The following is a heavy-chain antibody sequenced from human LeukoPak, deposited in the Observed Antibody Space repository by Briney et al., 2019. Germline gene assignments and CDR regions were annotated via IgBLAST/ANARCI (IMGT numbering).Heavy chain of an antibody. V-gene: IGHV5-51*01. Sequence: GESLKISCKGSGYSFTNYWIGWVRQMPGKGLEWMGIIYPGDSDNRYSPSFQGQVTISADKSISTAYLQWSSLKASDTAVYYCARLQRDGYNPLGSYNLDYWGQGTLVTVSS. CDR1: GYSFTNYW. CDR3: ARLQRDGYNPLGSYNLDY. J-gene: IGHJ4*02. CDR2: IYPGDSDN. D-gene: IGHD5-24*01.